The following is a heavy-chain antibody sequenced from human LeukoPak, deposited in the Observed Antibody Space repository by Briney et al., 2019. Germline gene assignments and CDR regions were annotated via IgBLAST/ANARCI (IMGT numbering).Heavy chain of an antibody. CDR2: ISAYTGNT. CDR3: ARDGPQSQWLVYYYYYGMDV. D-gene: IGHD6-19*01. V-gene: IGHV1-18*01. Sequence: EASVKVSCKASGYTFTSYGIRWVRQAPGQGLEWMGWISAYTGNTNYAQKLQGRVTMTTDPSTSRAYMELRSLRSDDTAVYYCARDGPQSQWLVYYYYYGMDVWGQGTTVTVSS. J-gene: IGHJ6*02. CDR1: GYTFTSYG.